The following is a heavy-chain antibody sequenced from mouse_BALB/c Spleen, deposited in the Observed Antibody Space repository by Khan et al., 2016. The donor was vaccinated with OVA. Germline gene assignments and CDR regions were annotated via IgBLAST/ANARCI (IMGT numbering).Heavy chain of an antibody. CDR2: ISYSGST. J-gene: IGHJ3*01. CDR3: ARWFTY. V-gene: IGHV3-2*02. Sequence: VQLQQPGPGLVKPSQSLSLTCTVTGYSITSDYAWNWIRQFPGNKLEWMGYISYSGSTTYNPSLKSRISITRDTSKNQFFLQLNSVTTEDTATYYCARWFTYWGQGTLVTVSA. CDR1: GYSITSDYA.